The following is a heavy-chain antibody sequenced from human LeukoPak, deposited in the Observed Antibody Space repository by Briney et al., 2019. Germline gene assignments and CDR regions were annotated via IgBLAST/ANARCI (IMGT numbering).Heavy chain of an antibody. D-gene: IGHD5-12*01. CDR1: GGSISSYY. CDR2: IYYSGST. J-gene: IGHJ4*02. V-gene: IGHV4-59*12. Sequence: PSETLSLTCTVSGGSISSYYWSWIRQPPGKGLEWIGYIYYSGSTNYNPSLKSRVTISIDTSKNQFSLKLSSVTAADTAVYYCARERWLRGGGVFDYWGQGTLVTVSS. CDR3: ARERWLRGGGVFDY.